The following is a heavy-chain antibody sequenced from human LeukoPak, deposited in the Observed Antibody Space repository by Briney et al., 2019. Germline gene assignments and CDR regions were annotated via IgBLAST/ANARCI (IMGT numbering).Heavy chain of an antibody. Sequence: GGSLRLSCAASGFTFSSYGMHWVRQAPGKGLEWVSAISGSGGSTYYADSVKGRFTISRDNSKNTLYLQMNSLRAEDTAVYYCAKDLSSRDYVWGSYRPDFDYWGQGTLVTVSS. CDR1: GFTFSSYG. V-gene: IGHV3-23*01. CDR3: AKDLSSRDYVWGSYRPDFDY. J-gene: IGHJ4*02. D-gene: IGHD3-16*02. CDR2: ISGSGGST.